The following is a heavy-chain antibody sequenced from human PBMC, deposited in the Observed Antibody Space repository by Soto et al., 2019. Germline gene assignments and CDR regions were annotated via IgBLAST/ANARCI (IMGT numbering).Heavy chain of an antibody. CDR2: IKSKTDGGTT. CDR3: TPNSDYGDERFDY. J-gene: IGHJ4*02. CDR1: GFTFSNAW. D-gene: IGHD4-17*01. Sequence: NPGGSLRLSCAASGFTFSNAWMSWVRQAPGKGLEWVGRIKSKTDGGTTDYAAPVKGRFTISRDDSKNTLYLQMNSLKTEDTAVYYCTPNSDYGDERFDYWGQGTLVTVSS. V-gene: IGHV3-15*01.